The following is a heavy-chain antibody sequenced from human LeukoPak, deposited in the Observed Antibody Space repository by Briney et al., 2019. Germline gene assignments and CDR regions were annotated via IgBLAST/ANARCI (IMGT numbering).Heavy chain of an antibody. D-gene: IGHD6-13*01. Sequence: PGGSLRLSCAASGFTFSSYSMNWVRQAPGKGLEWASSISSSSSYIYYADSVKGRFSISRDNAKNSLYLQMNSLRAEDTAVYYCARALAAAGTKWGQGTLVTVSS. CDR2: ISSSSSYI. V-gene: IGHV3-21*01. CDR1: GFTFSSYS. CDR3: ARALAAAGTK. J-gene: IGHJ4*02.